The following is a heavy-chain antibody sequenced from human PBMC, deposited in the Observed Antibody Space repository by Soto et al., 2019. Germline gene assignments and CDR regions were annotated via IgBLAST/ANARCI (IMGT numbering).Heavy chain of an antibody. V-gene: IGHV1-69*01. D-gene: IGHD3-22*01. J-gene: IGHJ4*02. CDR1: GGLFSSYA. CDR3: ARGGSGYVWFNEF. Sequence: QEKLVQSGAEVKKSGSSVKVSCKDTGGLFSSYAVSWVRQAPGQGLEWMGGIIPVFDTVYYAQKVQGRVTITADESTNTAYMELSSLRSEDTAMYYCARGGSGYVWFNEFWGQGTLVTVSS. CDR2: IIPVFDTV.